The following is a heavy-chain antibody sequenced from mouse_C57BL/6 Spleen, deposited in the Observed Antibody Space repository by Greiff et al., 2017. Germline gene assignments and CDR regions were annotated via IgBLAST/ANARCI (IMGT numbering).Heavy chain of an antibody. Sequence: EVQGVESGGGLVKPGGSLKLSCAASGFTFSDYGVHWVRQAPEKGLEWVAYISSGSSTIYYADTVKGRFTISRDNAKKPLFLQMTSLRSEDTAMYYCARRTYSDYDEFDYWGQGTTLTVSS. CDR1: GFTFSDYG. CDR2: ISSGSSTI. J-gene: IGHJ2*01. CDR3: ARRTYSDYDEFDY. D-gene: IGHD2-4*01. V-gene: IGHV5-17*01.